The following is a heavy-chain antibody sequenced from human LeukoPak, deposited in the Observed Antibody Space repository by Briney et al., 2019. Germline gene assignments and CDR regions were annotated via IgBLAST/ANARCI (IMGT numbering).Heavy chain of an antibody. CDR1: GFTFSSYS. Sequence: AGGSLRLSCAASGFTFSSYSRNWVRQAPGKGLEWVSSISSRSSYIYYADSVKGRFTISRDNAKNSLYLQMNSLRAEDTAVYYCARDGNGYCSGGTCYSCPDHWGQGTLVTVSS. V-gene: IGHV3-21*01. CDR2: ISSRSSYI. J-gene: IGHJ4*02. CDR3: ARDGNGYCSGGTCYSCPDH. D-gene: IGHD2-15*01.